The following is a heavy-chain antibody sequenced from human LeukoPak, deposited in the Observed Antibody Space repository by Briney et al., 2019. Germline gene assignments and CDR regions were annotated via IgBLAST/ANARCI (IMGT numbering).Heavy chain of an antibody. D-gene: IGHD3-10*01. V-gene: IGHV4-4*02. CDR3: VREVAYYGSGTYYAGWFDL. CDR1: GGSISSSNW. CDR2: IYHSGST. Sequence: PSGTLSLTCAVSGGSISSSNWWSWVRQPPGKGLEWIGEIYHSGSTNYNPSLKSRVTISVDKSKNQVSLKLTSVTAADPAVYYCVREVAYYGSGTYYAGWFDLWGQGTLVTVSS. J-gene: IGHJ5*02.